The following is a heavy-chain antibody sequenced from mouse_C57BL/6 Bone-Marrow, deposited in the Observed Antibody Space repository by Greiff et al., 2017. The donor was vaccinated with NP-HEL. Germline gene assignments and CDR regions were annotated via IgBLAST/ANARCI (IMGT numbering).Heavy chain of an antibody. CDR1: GYTFTSYG. CDR3: ASDLPYDFDY. Sequence: QVQLQQSGAELARPGASVKLSCKASGYTFTSYGISWVKQRTGQGLEWIGEIYPRSGNTYYNEKFTGKATLTAYKSTSAAYIELRSLTSEDSAVYFCASDLPYDFDYWGQGTTLTVSS. V-gene: IGHV1-81*01. CDR2: IYPRSGNT. J-gene: IGHJ2*01.